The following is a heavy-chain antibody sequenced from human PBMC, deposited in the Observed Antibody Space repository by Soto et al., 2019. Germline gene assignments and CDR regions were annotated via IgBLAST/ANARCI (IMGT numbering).Heavy chain of an antibody. J-gene: IGHJ5*02. Sequence: QVQLVQSGAEVKKPGSSVKVSCMASGGTFSSYDISWVRQAPGQGLEWMGGIIPIFGTANYAQKFQGRVTITADESTSTAYMELSSPRSEDTAVYYCARSSGGMGWFDHWGQGTLVTVSS. V-gene: IGHV1-69*12. CDR3: ARSSGGMGWFDH. CDR1: GGTFSSYD. CDR2: IIPIFGTA. D-gene: IGHD3-10*01.